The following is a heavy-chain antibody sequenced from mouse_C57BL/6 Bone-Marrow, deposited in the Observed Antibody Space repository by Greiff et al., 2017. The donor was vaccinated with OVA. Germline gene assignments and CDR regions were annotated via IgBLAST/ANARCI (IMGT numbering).Heavy chain of an antibody. D-gene: IGHD1-1*01. CDR1: GYTFTDYN. Sequence: VQLQQSGPELVKPGASVKMSCKASGYTFTDYNMHWVKQSHGKSLEWIGYINPNNGGTSYNQKFKGKATLTVNKSSSTAYMELRSLTSEDSAVYYCARALLRSLYYFDYWGQGTTLTVSS. CDR2: INPNNGGT. CDR3: ARALLRSLYYFDY. J-gene: IGHJ2*01. V-gene: IGHV1-22*01.